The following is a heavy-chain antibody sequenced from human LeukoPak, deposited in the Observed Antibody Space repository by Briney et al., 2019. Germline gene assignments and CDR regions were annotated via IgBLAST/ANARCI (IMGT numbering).Heavy chain of an antibody. V-gene: IGHV4-59*01. CDR2: SHYTGNT. CDR1: GGSISSSY. J-gene: IGHJ4*02. D-gene: IGHD2-15*01. Sequence: SETLSLTCIVSGGSISSSYWSWIRQSPGKGLEWIGYSHYTGNTNYNPSLKSRVTISVDTSKNQFSLTLSSVTAADSAVFYCARGSRGYGSPWDYWGQGILVTVSS. CDR3: ARGSRGYGSPWDY.